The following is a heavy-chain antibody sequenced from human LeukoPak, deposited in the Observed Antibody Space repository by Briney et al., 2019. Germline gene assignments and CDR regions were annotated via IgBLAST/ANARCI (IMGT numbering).Heavy chain of an antibody. CDR1: GFTISSNY. Sequence: GGSLRLSCAASGFTISSNYMSWVRQAPGKGLERVSYISSSSSTISYADSVKGRFTISRDNAKNSLYLQMNSLRAEDTAVYYCARVISVAGYDYWGQGTLVTVSS. V-gene: IGHV3-48*04. CDR3: ARVISVAGYDY. J-gene: IGHJ4*02. CDR2: ISSSSSTI. D-gene: IGHD6-19*01.